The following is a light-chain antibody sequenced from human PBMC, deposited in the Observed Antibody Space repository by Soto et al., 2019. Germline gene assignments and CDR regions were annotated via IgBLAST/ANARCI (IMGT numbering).Light chain of an antibody. CDR2: SNN. V-gene: IGLV1-44*01. J-gene: IGLJ3*02. CDR1: SSNIGSNN. CDR3: AAWDDSLNAQV. Sequence: QSVLTQPPSASGTPGQRVTISCSGSSSNIGSNNVNWYQQLPGTAPKLLIYSNNQRPSGVPDRFSGSKSGTSASLAISGLQSEDEADYYCAAWDDSLNAQVFGGGTKLTVL.